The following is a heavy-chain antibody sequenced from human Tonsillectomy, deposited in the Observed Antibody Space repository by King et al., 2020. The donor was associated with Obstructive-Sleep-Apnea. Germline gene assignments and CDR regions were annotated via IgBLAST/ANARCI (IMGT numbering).Heavy chain of an antibody. CDR1: GFTFSDYY. J-gene: IGHJ3*01. CDR2: ISSSSSYT. D-gene: IGHD4-17*01. CDR3: VRRKVTTAADAFDL. Sequence: VQLVESGGGLVKPGGSLRLSCAASGFTFSDYYMSCIRQAPGKGLDWVSDISSSSSYTNYADSVKGRFTISRDNAKNSLYLQMNSLRGEDTAVYYCVRRKVTTAADAFDLWGQGTMVTVSS. V-gene: IGHV3-11*06.